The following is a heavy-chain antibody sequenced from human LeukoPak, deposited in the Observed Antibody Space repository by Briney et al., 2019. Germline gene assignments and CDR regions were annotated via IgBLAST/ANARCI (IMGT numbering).Heavy chain of an antibody. V-gene: IGHV4-30-2*01. CDR2: IYHSGST. CDR3: ARDAPIVGATGY. CDR1: GGSISSGGYY. Sequence: PSETLSLTCTVSGGSISSGGYYWSWIRQPPGKVLVWIGYIYHSGSTYYNPSLKSRVTISVDRSKNQFSLKLSSVTAADTAVYYCARDAPIVGATGYWGQGTLVTVSS. D-gene: IGHD1-26*01. J-gene: IGHJ4*02.